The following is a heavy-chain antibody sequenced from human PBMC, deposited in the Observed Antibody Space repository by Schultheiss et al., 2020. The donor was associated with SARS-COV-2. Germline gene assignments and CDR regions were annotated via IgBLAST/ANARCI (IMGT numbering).Heavy chain of an antibody. Sequence: GGSLRLSCAASGFTFSSYAMHWVRQAPGKGLEWVAVIWYDGSNKYYADSVKGRFTISRDNSKNTLYLQMNSLRAEDTAVYYCARRDSSGWYPPDYWGQGTLVTVSS. CDR3: ARRDSSGWYPPDY. D-gene: IGHD6-19*01. CDR2: IWYDGSNK. V-gene: IGHV3-33*08. J-gene: IGHJ4*02. CDR1: GFTFSSYA.